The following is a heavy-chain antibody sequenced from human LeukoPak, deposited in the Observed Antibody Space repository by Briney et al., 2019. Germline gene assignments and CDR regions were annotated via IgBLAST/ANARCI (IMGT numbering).Heavy chain of an antibody. V-gene: IGHV3-7*01. CDR3: ARVDEVEMATIAPFDY. CDR2: IKQDGSEK. J-gene: IGHJ4*02. Sequence: GGSLRLSCAASGFTFSSYWMSWVRQAPGKGLEWVANIKQDGSEKYYVDSVKGRFTISRDNAKNSLYLQMNSLRAEDTAVYYCARVDEVEMATIAPFDYWGQGTLVTVSS. D-gene: IGHD5-24*01. CDR1: GFTFSSYW.